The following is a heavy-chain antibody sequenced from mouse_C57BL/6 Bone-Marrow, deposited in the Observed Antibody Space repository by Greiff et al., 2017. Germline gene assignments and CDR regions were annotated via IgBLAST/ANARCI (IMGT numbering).Heavy chain of an antibody. V-gene: IGHV5-6*01. J-gene: IGHJ4*01. CDR1: GFTFSSYG. CDR3: ARHNLYYAMDY. Sequence: EVTLVESGGDLVKPGGSLKLSCAASGFTFSSYGMSWVRQTPDKRLEWVATISSGGSYTYYPDSVKGRFTISRDNAKNTLYLQMSSLKSEDTAMYYCARHNLYYAMDYWGQGTSVTVSS. CDR2: ISSGGSYT.